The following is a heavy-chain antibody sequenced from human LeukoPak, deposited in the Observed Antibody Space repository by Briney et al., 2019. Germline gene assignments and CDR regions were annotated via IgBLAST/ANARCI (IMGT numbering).Heavy chain of an antibody. Sequence: SQTLSLTCAVSGGSISSGGYSWSWIRQPPGKGLEWIGYIYHSGGTYYNPSLKSRVTISVDRSKNQFSLKLSSVTAADTAVYYCARGGCSSTSCYYYYGMDVWGQGTTVTVSS. D-gene: IGHD2-2*01. V-gene: IGHV4-30-2*01. J-gene: IGHJ6*02. CDR1: GGSISSGGYS. CDR3: ARGGCSSTSCYYYYGMDV. CDR2: IYHSGGT.